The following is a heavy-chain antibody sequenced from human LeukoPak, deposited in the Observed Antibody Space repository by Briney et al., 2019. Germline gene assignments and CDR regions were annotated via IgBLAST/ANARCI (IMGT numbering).Heavy chain of an antibody. CDR2: IIPIFGTA. CDR3: AGPKVDYDFWSGYLYYFDY. Sequence: SVKVSCKASGGTFSSYAISWVRQAPGQGLEWMGGIIPIFGTANYAQKFQGRVTITADESTSTAYLELSSLRSEDTAVYYCAGPKVDYDFWSGYLYYFDYWGQGTLVTVSS. CDR1: GGTFSSYA. D-gene: IGHD3-3*01. J-gene: IGHJ4*02. V-gene: IGHV1-69*13.